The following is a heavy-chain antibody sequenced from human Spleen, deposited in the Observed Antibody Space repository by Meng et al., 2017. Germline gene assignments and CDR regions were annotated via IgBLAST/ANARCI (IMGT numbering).Heavy chain of an antibody. J-gene: IGHJ4*02. CDR3: SGHIDY. Sequence: VQLGGSGGGLVKPGGSLSPSCKGSGFTFSNAYMTWVRQVPGKRLEWVGRIKSKPDGETIDYAAPVKGRFTISRDDSRNTVYLQMNSLKTEDTAVYYCSGHIDYWGQGTLVTVSS. CDR1: GFTFSNAY. CDR2: IKSKPDGETI. V-gene: IGHV3-15*01. D-gene: IGHD2-15*01.